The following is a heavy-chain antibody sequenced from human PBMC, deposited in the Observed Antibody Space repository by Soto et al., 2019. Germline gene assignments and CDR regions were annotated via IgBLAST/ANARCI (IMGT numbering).Heavy chain of an antibody. J-gene: IGHJ6*02. CDR1: GRSFSGYY. CDR3: ARGQRRPYYYYSYTDV. V-gene: IGHV4-34*01. CDR2: INHSGST. Sequence: SETLSLTCAAYGRSFSGYYWSWIRQPPGKGLEWIGEINHSGSTNHNPSLKSRVTISVDTSNNQFSLKLSPVTDADTAVHYCARGQRRPYYYYSYTDVWGRRTTGAVCS. D-gene: IGHD6-25*01.